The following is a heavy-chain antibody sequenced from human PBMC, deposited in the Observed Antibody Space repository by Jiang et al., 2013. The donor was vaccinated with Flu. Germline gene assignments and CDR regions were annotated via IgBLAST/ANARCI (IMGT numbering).Heavy chain of an antibody. V-gene: IGHV1-3*01. Sequence: GAEVKKPGASVKLSCKASGYTFTDCGIHWVRQAPGQRLEWMGRISGGNGNTKYSQKFQVRVTITRDTSASTAYMELSSLTSEDTAIYYCARDPSRDFWSGYFPGGMDVWGKGTTVTV. CDR3: ARDPSRDFWSGYFPGGMDV. J-gene: IGHJ6*04. D-gene: IGHD3-3*01. CDR1: GYTFTDCG. CDR2: ISGGNGNT.